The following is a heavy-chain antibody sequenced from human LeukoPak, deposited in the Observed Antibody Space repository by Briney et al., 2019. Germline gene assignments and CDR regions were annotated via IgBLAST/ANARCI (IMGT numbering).Heavy chain of an antibody. CDR1: GFTFSSYG. J-gene: IGHJ4*02. Sequence: GRSLRLSCAASGFTFSSYGMHWVRQAPGKGLEWVAVISYDGSNKYYADSVKGRFTISRDNSKNTLYLQMNSLRAEDTAVYYCAKDFSGYYDYWGREPWSPSPQ. V-gene: IGHV3-30*18. CDR2: ISYDGSNK. D-gene: IGHD3-22*01. CDR3: AKDFSGYYDY.